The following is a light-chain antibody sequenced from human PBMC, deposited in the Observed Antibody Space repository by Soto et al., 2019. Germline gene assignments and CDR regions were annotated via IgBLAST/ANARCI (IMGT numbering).Light chain of an antibody. CDR2: GAS. V-gene: IGKV3-15*01. CDR1: QSVSTN. CDR3: QQDNTLPPIT. Sequence: ERVMTQSPDTLSLSHGERATLSCRASQSVSTNLAWYQQKPGQSPRLLIYGASTRATGIPARFSGSGSGTEFTLTISSLQSEDFAVYYCQQDNTLPPITFGQGTRLAIK. J-gene: IGKJ5*01.